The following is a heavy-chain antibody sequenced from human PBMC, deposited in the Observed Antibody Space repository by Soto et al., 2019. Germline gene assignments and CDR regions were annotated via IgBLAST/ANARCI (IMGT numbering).Heavy chain of an antibody. CDR1: GGSISSGDYY. J-gene: IGHJ4*02. Sequence: SETLSLTCTVSGGSISSGDYYWSWIRQPPGKGLEWIGYIYYSGSTYYNPSLKSRISINPDTSKNQLSLQLRSVTPEDTAVYYCARDRGGLGYWGQGTLVTVSS. CDR2: IYYSGST. D-gene: IGHD3-16*01. V-gene: IGHV4-30-4*01. CDR3: ARDRGGLGY.